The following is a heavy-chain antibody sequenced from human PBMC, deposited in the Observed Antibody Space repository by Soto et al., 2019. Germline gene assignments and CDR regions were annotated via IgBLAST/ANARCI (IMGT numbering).Heavy chain of an antibody. V-gene: IGHV3-23*01. CDR3: AKGERIIMVRGVMDN. CDR1: GFTFSRYA. Sequence: EVQLLESGGGMIQPGGSLRLSCAASGFTFSRYAMSWVRQAPGKGLEWVSAINDGGDNTYYADSVKGRFTISRDNSKNTLYLQMNSLRVEDTAVYFCAKGERIIMVRGVMDNWGQGILVTVSS. D-gene: IGHD3-10*01. CDR2: INDGGDNT. J-gene: IGHJ4*02.